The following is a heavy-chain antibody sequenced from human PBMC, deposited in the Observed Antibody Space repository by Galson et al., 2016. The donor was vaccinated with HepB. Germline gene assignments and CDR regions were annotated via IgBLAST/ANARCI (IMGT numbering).Heavy chain of an antibody. J-gene: IGHJ4*02. V-gene: IGHV3-7*04. CDR1: GFTFSDAW. CDR3: ARGRQLGR. D-gene: IGHD2-2*01. Sequence: SLRLSCAASGFTFSDAWMSWVRQAPGKGLEWVANIKEDGSAEFYADSVRGRFSISRDNAKNSLYLQMNTLRGADTAVYYCARGRQLGRWGQGALVSVSS. CDR2: IKEDGSAE.